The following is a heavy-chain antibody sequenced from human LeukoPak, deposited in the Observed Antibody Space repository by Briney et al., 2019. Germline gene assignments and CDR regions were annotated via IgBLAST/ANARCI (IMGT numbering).Heavy chain of an antibody. J-gene: IGHJ4*02. Sequence: PGGSLRLSCAASGFTVSSNYMSWVRQAPGKGLEWVSVIYSGGSTYYADSVKGRFTISRDNSKNTLYLQVNSLRAEDTAVYYCARAPPASYYYDYWGQGTLVTVSS. CDR1: GFTVSSNY. CDR2: IYSGGST. CDR3: ARAPPASYYYDY. V-gene: IGHV3-66*02. D-gene: IGHD6-6*01.